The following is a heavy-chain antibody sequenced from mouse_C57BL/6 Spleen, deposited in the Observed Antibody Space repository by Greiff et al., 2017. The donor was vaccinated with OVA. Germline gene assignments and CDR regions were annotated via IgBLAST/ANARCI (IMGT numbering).Heavy chain of an antibody. CDR3: ARSGGRDY. Sequence: QVQLKQPGAELVKPGASVKLSCKASGYTFTSYWMHWVKQRPGQGLEWIGMIHPNSGRTNYNEKFKSKATLTVDKSSSTAYMQLSSLTSEDSAVYCCARSGGRDYWGQGTTLTVSS. D-gene: IGHD3-1*01. CDR1: GYTFTSYW. V-gene: IGHV1-64*01. J-gene: IGHJ2*01. CDR2: IHPNSGRT.